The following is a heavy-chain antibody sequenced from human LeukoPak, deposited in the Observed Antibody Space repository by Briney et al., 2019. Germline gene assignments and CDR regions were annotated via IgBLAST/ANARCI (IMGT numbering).Heavy chain of an antibody. V-gene: IGHV4-39*07. CDR2: IYYSGST. J-gene: IGHJ6*02. CDR3: GGGNLLYYYYGMDV. Sequence: SETLSLTCTVSGGSISSSSYYWGWIRQPPGKGLEWIGSIYYSGSTYYNPSLKSRVTISVDTSKNQFSLKLSSVTAADTAVYFCGGGNLLYYYYGMDVWGQGTTVTVPS. CDR1: GGSISSSSYY. D-gene: IGHD2-15*01.